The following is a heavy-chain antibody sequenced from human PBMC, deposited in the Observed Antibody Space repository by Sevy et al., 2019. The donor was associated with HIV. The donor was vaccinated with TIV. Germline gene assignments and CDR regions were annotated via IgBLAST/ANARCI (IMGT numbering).Heavy chain of an antibody. CDR1: GFTFSSYG. J-gene: IGHJ4*02. D-gene: IGHD3-22*01. V-gene: IGHV3-33*01. CDR3: ARGRAYYYDSSGKGYFDY. CDR2: IWYDGSNK. Sequence: GGSLRLSCAASGFTFSSYGMHWVRQAPGKGLEWVAVIWYDGSNKYYADSVKGRFTISRDNSKNTLYLQMNSLRAEDTAVYYCARGRAYYYDSSGKGYFDYWGQGTPVTVSS.